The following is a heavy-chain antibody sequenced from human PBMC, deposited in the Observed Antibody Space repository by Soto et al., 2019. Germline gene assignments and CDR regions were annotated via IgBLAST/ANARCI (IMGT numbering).Heavy chain of an antibody. CDR2: IRSKAYGGTT. D-gene: IGHD3-16*02. Sequence: GGSLRLSCTASGFTFGDYAMSWLRQAPGKGLEWVGFIRSKAYGGTTEYAASVKGRFTISRDDSKSIAYLQMNSLKTEDTAVYYCTRDKGMITFGGVIVLPGYYGMDVWGQGTTVTVSS. CDR1: GFTFGDYA. V-gene: IGHV3-49*03. J-gene: IGHJ6*02. CDR3: TRDKGMITFGGVIVLPGYYGMDV.